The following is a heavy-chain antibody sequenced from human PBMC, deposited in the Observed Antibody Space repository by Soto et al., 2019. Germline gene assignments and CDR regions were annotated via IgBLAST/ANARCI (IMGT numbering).Heavy chain of an antibody. CDR2: INHTGST. J-gene: IGHJ4*02. D-gene: IGHD3-3*01. CDR3: ARGREIFGAVTPFEY. V-gene: IGHV4-34*01. CDR1: GAPFSGYY. Sequence: SETLSLTCAVYGAPFSGYYWTWIRQPPGKGLEWIGEINHTGSTKYNPSLKSRVTISLDTSKNQFSLSLRSVTAADTAVYYRARGREIFGAVTPFEYWGQGTQVTVSS.